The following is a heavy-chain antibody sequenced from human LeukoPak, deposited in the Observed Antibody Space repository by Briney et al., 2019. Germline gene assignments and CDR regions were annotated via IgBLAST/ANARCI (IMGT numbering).Heavy chain of an antibody. J-gene: IGHJ4*02. Sequence: PGGSLRLSCAASGFTFSSYWMSWVRQAPGKGLEWVANIKQDGSEKYYVDSVKGRFTISRDNAKNSLYLQMNSLRAEDTAVYYCAKQGGSYSFAFDYWGQRTLVTVSS. CDR2: IKQDGSEK. CDR1: GFTFSSYW. D-gene: IGHD1-26*01. V-gene: IGHV3-7*01. CDR3: AKQGGSYSFAFDY.